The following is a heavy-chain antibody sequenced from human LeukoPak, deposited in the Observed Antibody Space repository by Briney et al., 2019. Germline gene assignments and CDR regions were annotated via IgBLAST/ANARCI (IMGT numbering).Heavy chain of an antibody. CDR2: IYYSGST. V-gene: IGHV4-31*03. D-gene: IGHD3-10*01. J-gene: IGHJ5*02. Sequence: SETLSLTCTVSGGSLSSGTYYWSWIRQPAGEGLEWIGYIYYSGSTYYNPSLKSRVTISVDTSKNQFSLKLSSVTAADTAVYYCARSWAGITMVRGHWFDPWGQGTLVTVSS. CDR3: ARSWAGITMVRGHWFDP. CDR1: GGSLSSGTYY.